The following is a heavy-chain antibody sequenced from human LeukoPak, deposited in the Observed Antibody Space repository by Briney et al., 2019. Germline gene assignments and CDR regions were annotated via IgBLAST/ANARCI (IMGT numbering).Heavy chain of an antibody. CDR1: GGSISRSSNY. CDR3: ARGGGSYYYDFDY. J-gene: IGHJ4*02. D-gene: IGHD1-26*01. Sequence: PSETLSLTCTVSGGSISRSSNYWGWLRQPPGKGLEWIGSIYYSGSTYYNPSLKSRVTISVDTSKNQFSLKLSAVTAADTAVYYCARGGGSYYYDFDYWGQGTLVTVSS. CDR2: IYYSGST. V-gene: IGHV4-39*01.